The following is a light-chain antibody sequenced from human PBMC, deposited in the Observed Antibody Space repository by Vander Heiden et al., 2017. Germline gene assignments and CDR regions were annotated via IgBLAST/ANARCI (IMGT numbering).Light chain of an antibody. Sequence: DIQITQSPSTLSASVGDRVTITCRASQSINNWLAWYQKKPGKAPKLLIYDASSLESGVPSRFSGSGSRTEFSLTISSLQPDDFAFYYCLQYNSYSWTFGQGTKVEIK. CDR3: LQYNSYSWT. CDR1: QSINNW. J-gene: IGKJ1*01. CDR2: DAS. V-gene: IGKV1-5*01.